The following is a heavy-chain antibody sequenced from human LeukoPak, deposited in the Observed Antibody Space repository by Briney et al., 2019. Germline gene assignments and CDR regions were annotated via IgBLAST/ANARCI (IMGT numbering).Heavy chain of an antibody. CDR2: IYYSGST. CDR1: GGSISISTYY. D-gene: IGHD3-22*01. Sequence: SETLSLTCTVSGGSISISTYYWGWIRQPPGKGLEWIGNIYYSGSTYYNPSLKSRVTISVDTSKSQFSLRLSSVTAADTAVYYCARLGTGYDSSGYSIGWFDPWGQGTLVTVSS. V-gene: IGHV4-39*01. J-gene: IGHJ5*02. CDR3: ARLGTGYDSSGYSIGWFDP.